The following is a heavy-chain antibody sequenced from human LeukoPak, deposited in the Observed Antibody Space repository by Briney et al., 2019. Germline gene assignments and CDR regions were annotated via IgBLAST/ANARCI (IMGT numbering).Heavy chain of an antibody. CDR2: INPSGSSA. D-gene: IGHD1-26*01. J-gene: IGHJ6*04. CDR1: GYSFTSYY. Sequence: ASVKVSCKASGYSFTSYYMHWVRQAPGQGLEWMGFINPSGSSAAYAQKFQGRLTMTRDMFTSTDYMELTSLTSDDTAVYYCARDNSVGETAWWFDPWGKGTTVTISS. CDR3: ARDNSVGETAWWFDP. V-gene: IGHV1-46*01.